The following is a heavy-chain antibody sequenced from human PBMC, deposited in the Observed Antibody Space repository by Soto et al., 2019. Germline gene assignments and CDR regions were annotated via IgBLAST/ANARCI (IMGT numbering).Heavy chain of an antibody. Sequence: GGSLRLSCAASGFAFSSFGMHWVRQAPGKGLEWVALVGYDGSEKYYGDSVKGRFTISRDNSKNTLYLQMNSLRAEDTAVYYCARDRVNWYFDLWGRGTLVTVSS. CDR3: ARDRVNWYFDL. CDR2: VGYDGSEK. V-gene: IGHV3-33*01. J-gene: IGHJ2*01. CDR1: GFAFSSFG.